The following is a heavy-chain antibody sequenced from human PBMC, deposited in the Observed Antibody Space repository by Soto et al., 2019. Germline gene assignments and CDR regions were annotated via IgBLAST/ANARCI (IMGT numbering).Heavy chain of an antibody. CDR2: IHYSGST. J-gene: IGHJ4*02. Sequence: LSLTCTVSGGSINSYYWTWIRQPPGKGLEWMGYIHYSGSTNYNPSLMSRVTISVDTSKNQFSLKLNSVTAADTAVYYCARRMAAGMYFDYWGQGTLVTVSS. CDR3: ARRMAAGMYFDY. D-gene: IGHD6-13*01. V-gene: IGHV4-59*01. CDR1: GGSINSYY.